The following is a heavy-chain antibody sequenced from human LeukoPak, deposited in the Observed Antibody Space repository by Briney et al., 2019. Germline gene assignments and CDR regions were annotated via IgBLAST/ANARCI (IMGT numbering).Heavy chain of an antibody. CDR2: ISGSGGST. J-gene: IGHJ4*02. Sequence: GGSLRLSCAASGFTFSSYAMHWVRQAPGKGLEGVSAISGSGGSTYSADSVKGRFNISRENSKNTLYLKMNSLRAEDTAVYYCAKVRYYDSSGYSNWGQGTLVTVSS. CDR3: AKVRYYDSSGYSN. CDR1: GFTFSSYA. V-gene: IGHV3-23*01. D-gene: IGHD3-22*01.